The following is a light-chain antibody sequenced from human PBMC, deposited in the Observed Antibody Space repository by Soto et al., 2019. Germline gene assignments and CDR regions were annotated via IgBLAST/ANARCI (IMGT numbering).Light chain of an antibody. CDR1: NSDVGAYNY. Sequence: QSALTQPPTASGSPGQSVTISCTGTNSDVGAYNYVSWYQQHPGKAPKLMIYEVNKRPSGVPDRFSGSKSGNTASLTVSGLQAEDEADYYCSSYAGSNNLEVFGGGTKLTVL. V-gene: IGLV2-8*01. CDR3: SSYAGSNNLEV. CDR2: EVN. J-gene: IGLJ2*01.